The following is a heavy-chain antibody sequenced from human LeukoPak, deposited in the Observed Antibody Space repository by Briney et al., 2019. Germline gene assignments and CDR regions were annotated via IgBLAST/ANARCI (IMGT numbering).Heavy chain of an antibody. D-gene: IGHD6-6*01. CDR3: ARDPAPAARRFGYFQH. CDR2: ISYDGSNK. V-gene: IGHV3-30-3*01. CDR1: GFTFSSYA. Sequence: GRSLRLSCAASGFTFSSYAMHWVRQAPGKGLEWVAVISYDGSNKYYADSVKGRFTISRDNSKNTPYLQMNSLRAEDTAVYYCARDPAPAARRFGYFQHWGQGTLVTVSS. J-gene: IGHJ1*01.